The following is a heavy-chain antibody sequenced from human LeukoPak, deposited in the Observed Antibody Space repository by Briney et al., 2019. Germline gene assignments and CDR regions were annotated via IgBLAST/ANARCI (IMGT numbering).Heavy chain of an antibody. CDR2: ISGSGGST. CDR3: AKARYDYVWGSYRPCFDY. V-gene: IGHV3-23*01. J-gene: IGHJ4*02. D-gene: IGHD3-16*02. CDR1: GFTFSSYG. Sequence: GGSLRLSCAASGFTFSSYGMSWVRQAPGKGLEWVSAISGSGGSTYYADSVKGRFTISRDNSKNTLYLQMNSLSAEDTAVYYCAKARYDYVWGSYRPCFDYWGQGTLVTVSS.